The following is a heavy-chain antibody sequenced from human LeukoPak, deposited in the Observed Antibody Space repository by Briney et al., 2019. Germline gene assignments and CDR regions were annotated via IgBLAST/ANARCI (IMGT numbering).Heavy chain of an antibody. J-gene: IGHJ3*02. CDR3: ARDAALHAFDI. D-gene: IGHD2-21*01. V-gene: IGHV1-2*02. CDR2: IDPKSGGT. CDR1: GYTFSGYY. Sequence: ASVKVSCKASGYTFSGYYMHWVRQAPGQGLEWMGWIDPKSGGTNEAQKFHDRVTMTRDTSIRTAYMEVSRLRSEDTAVYYCARDAALHAFDIWGQGTMVTVSS.